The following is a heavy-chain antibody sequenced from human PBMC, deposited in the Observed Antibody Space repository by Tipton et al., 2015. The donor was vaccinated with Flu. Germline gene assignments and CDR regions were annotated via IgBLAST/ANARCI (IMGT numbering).Heavy chain of an antibody. CDR3: AREDYYDTSSRSPNDAFDI. V-gene: IGHV5-51*03. CDR2: IYLHDSDA. Sequence: QSGPEVKKPGESLKISCKASGYSFTNYWISWVRQMPGKGLEWMGIIYLHDSDARYSSSFQGQVTILADKSIYTAYLQWSSLMASDTAMYYCAREDYYDTSSRSPNDAFDIRCQGRMITGSS. J-gene: IGHJ3*02. CDR1: GYSFTNYW. D-gene: IGHD3-22*01.